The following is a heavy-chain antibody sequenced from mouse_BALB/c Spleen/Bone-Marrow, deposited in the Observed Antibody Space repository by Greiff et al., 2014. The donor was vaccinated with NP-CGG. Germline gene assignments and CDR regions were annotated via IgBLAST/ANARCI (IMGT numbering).Heavy chain of an antibody. CDR1: GFSLTTYD. D-gene: IGHD2-1*01. Sequence: VQLVEPGPGLVQPSQNLSITCTVSGFSLTTYDLVWVRQSPGKGLEWLGVIWSGGRTDYNAAIFSRLSINKDKSKSQVFFKMNNLQAYDTAIDYCARRNGNFRYYAMDYWGQGTSVTVSS. CDR3: ARRNGNFRYYAMDY. V-gene: IGHV2-2*01. CDR2: IWSGGRT. J-gene: IGHJ4*01.